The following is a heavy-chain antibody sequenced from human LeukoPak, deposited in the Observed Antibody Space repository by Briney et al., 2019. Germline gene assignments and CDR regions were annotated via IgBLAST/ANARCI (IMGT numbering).Heavy chain of an antibody. CDR2: FDPEDGET. V-gene: IGHV1-24*01. Sequence: GASVKVSCKVSGYTLTELSMHWVRQAPGKGLEWMGGFDPEDGETIYAQKFQGRVTMTEDTSTDTAYMELSSLRSEDTAVYYCATDRSYYYDSSGSYYFDYWGQGTLVTVSS. CDR3: ATDRSYYYDSSGSYYFDY. CDR1: GYTLTELS. D-gene: IGHD3-22*01. J-gene: IGHJ4*02.